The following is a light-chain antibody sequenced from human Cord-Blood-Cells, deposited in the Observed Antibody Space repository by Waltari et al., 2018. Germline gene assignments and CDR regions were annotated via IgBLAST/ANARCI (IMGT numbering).Light chain of an antibody. V-gene: IGKV1-5*01. J-gene: IGKJ1*01. CDR3: QQYNSYSGT. CDR2: DAS. CDR1: QSISSW. Sequence: DIQLTQSTSTLSASVVYRVTITCWASQSISSWLALYQQKPGKAPKLLIYDASNLESGVPSRFSGSGSGTEFTLTISSLQPDDFATYYCQQYNSYSGTFGQGTKVEIK.